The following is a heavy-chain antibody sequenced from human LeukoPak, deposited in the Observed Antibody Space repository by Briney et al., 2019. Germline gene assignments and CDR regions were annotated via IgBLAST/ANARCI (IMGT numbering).Heavy chain of an antibody. J-gene: IGHJ5*02. V-gene: IGHV3-23*01. D-gene: IGHD2-2*01. CDR2: ISGSGGST. Sequence: GGSLRLSYAASGFTFSSYAMSWVRQAPGKGLEWVSAISGSGGSTYYADSVKGRFTISRDNSKNTLYLQMNSLRAEDTAVYYCATGGSTSSDNWFDPWGQGTLVTVSS. CDR1: GFTFSSYA. CDR3: ATGGSTSSDNWFDP.